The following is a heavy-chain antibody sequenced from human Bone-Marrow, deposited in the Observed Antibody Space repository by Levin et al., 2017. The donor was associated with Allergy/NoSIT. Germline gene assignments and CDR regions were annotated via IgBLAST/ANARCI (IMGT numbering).Heavy chain of an antibody. CDR1: GDSVNNDNW. CDR3: AGGGFYYGSELDI. J-gene: IGHJ4*02. Sequence: SETLSLTCAVSGDSVNNDNWWTWVRQPPGKGLEWIGEIHHSGSTNYNPSLKSRLTISVDKSKNQFSLSLISVTAADTAVYYCAGGGFYYGSELDIWGQGTLVAVSS. D-gene: IGHD3-10*01. CDR2: IHHSGST. V-gene: IGHV4-4*02.